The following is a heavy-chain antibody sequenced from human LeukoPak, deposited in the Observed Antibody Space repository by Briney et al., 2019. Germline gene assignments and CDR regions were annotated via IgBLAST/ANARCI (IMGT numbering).Heavy chain of an antibody. V-gene: IGHV4-59*01. J-gene: IGHJ6*03. CDR3: ARDSYYFDTFKNDYYYYMDV. Sequence: SETLSLTCTVSGGSISGNYWSWIRQPPGKGLEWIGYIYYTGSTNYNPSLKSRVTISVDTSKNQFSLRLSSATAADAAVYYCARDSYYFDTFKNDYYYYMDVWGKGTTVTVSS. CDR2: IYYTGST. D-gene: IGHD3-22*01. CDR1: GGSISGNY.